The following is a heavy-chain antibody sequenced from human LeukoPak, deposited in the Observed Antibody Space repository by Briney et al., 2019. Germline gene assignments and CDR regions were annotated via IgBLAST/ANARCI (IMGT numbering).Heavy chain of an antibody. D-gene: IGHD3-16*01. CDR1: GFTFSSYS. V-gene: IGHV3-21*01. CDR3: ARGPDYDYVWGSYSYYFDY. Sequence: GGSLRLSCAASGFTFSSYSMNWVRQAPGKGLEWVSSISSSSSYIYYADSVKGRFTISRDNAKNSPYLQMNSLRAEDTAVYYCARGPDYDYVWGSYSYYFDYWGQGTLVTVSS. CDR2: ISSSSSYI. J-gene: IGHJ4*02.